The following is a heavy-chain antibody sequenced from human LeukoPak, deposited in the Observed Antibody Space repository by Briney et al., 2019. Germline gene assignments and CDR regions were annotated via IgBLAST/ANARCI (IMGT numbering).Heavy chain of an antibody. CDR2: ISWDGGST. V-gene: IGHV3-43*01. CDR1: GFTFDDYT. D-gene: IGHD5-12*01. Sequence: PGGSLRLSCAASGFTFDDYTMHWVRQAPGKGLEWVSLISWDGGSTYDADSVKGRFTISRDNSKSSLYLQMKSLRTEDTALYYCAKDIEKYSGYVYTFDYWGQGTLVTVSS. J-gene: IGHJ4*02. CDR3: AKDIEKYSGYVYTFDY.